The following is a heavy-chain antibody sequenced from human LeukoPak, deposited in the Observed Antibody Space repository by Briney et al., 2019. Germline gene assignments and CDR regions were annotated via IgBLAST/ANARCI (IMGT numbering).Heavy chain of an antibody. D-gene: IGHD3-10*01. CDR1: GYTFTGYY. V-gene: IGHV1-2*02. CDR2: INPNSGGT. J-gene: IGHJ4*02. Sequence: ASVKVSCKASGYTFTGYYMHWVRQAPGQGLEWMGWINPNSGGTNYAQNFQGRVTMTTDTSTSTAYMELRSLRSDDTAVYYCARGGLLWFGDSSPYYFDYWGQGTLVTVSS. CDR3: ARGGLLWFGDSSPYYFDY.